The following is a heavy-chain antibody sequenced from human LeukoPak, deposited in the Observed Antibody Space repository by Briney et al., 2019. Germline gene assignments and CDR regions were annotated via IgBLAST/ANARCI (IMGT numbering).Heavy chain of an antibody. J-gene: IGHJ6*02. CDR2: ISAYNGNT. V-gene: IGHV1-18*01. D-gene: IGHD6-13*01. CDR1: GGTFSSYA. CDR3: ARDGGIAGPYGMDV. Sequence: GASVKVSCTASGGTFSSYAISWVRQAPGQGLEWMGWISAYNGNTNYAQKLQGRVTMTTDTSTSTAYMELRSLRSDDTAVYYCARDGGIAGPYGMDVWGQGTTVTVSS.